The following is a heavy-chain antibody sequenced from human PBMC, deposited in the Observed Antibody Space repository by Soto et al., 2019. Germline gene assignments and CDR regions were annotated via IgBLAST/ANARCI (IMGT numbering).Heavy chain of an antibody. CDR1: GYTFTSYG. Sequence: SVKVSCKASGYTFTSYGISWVRPAPGQGLEWMGRIIPILGIANYAQKFQGRVTITADKSTSTAYMELSSLRSEDTAVYYCAGQLYDFWSGPVNDAFDIWGQGTMVTVSS. CDR3: AGQLYDFWSGPVNDAFDI. D-gene: IGHD3-3*01. CDR2: IIPILGIA. J-gene: IGHJ3*02. V-gene: IGHV1-69*04.